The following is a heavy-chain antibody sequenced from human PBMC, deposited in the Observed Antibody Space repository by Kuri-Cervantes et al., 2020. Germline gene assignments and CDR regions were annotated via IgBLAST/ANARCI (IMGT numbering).Heavy chain of an antibody. J-gene: IGHJ6*03. CDR3: ARGVSTGYSSSWYQAHYYYYMDV. V-gene: IGHV1-18*01. Sequence: ASVKVSCKATGYTFSSNGISWVRQAPGQGLEWMGWISGYNGNTNYAQKLQGRVTMTTDTSTSTAYMELRSLRSDDTAVYYCARGVSTGYSSSWYQAHYYYYMDVWGKGTTVTVSS. CDR1: GYTFSSNG. D-gene: IGHD6-13*01. CDR2: ISGYNGNT.